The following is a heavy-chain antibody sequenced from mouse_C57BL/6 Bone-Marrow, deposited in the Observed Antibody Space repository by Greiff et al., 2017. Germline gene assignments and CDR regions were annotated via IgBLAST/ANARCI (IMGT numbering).Heavy chain of an antibody. CDR2: IYIGNGYT. CDR3: ARSRVYYDYDCFAY. CDR1: GYTFNSYG. Sequence: SGAALVRPGSSVKMSCKTSGYTFNSYGINWVKQRPGQGLEWIGYIYIGNGYTEYNEKFKGKATLTSDTSSSTAYMQLSSLTSEDSAIYFCARSRVYYDYDCFAYWGQGTLVTVSA. J-gene: IGHJ3*01. V-gene: IGHV1-58*01. D-gene: IGHD2-4*01.